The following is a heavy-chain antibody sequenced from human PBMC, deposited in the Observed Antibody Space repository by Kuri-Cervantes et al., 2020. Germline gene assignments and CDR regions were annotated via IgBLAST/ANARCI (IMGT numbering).Heavy chain of an antibody. CDR1: GFTFSSYD. J-gene: IGHJ4*02. V-gene: IGHV3-13*01. Sequence: GESLKISCAASGFTFSSYDMHWVRQATGKGLEWVSAIGTAGDTYYPGSVKGRFTISRENAKNSLYLQMNSLRAGDTAVYYCARADYGYSSGCIDYWGQGTLVTVSS. CDR3: ARADYGYSSGCIDY. CDR2: IGTAGDT. D-gene: IGHD6-19*01.